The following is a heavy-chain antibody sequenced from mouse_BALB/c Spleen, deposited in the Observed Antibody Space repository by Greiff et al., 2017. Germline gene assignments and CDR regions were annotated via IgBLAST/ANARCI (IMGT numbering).Heavy chain of an antibody. J-gene: IGHJ4*01. CDR2: ISYSGST. D-gene: IGHD1-1*01. CDR1: GYSITSDYA. Sequence: EVQRVESGPGLVKPSQSLSLTCTVTGYSITSDYAWNWIRQFPGNKLEWMGYISYSGSTSYNPSLKSRISITRDTSKNQFFLQLNSVTTEDTATYYCARSLYYYGSSYDAMDYWGQGTSVTVSS. CDR3: ARSLYYYGSSYDAMDY. V-gene: IGHV3-2*02.